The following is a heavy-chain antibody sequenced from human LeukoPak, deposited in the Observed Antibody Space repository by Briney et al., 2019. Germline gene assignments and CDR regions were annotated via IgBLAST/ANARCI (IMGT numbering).Heavy chain of an antibody. Sequence: ASVKVSCKASGYTFTGYYMHWVRQAPGQGLEWMGWINPDSGGTNYAQKFQGRVTMTRDASISAAYMELSRLTSDDTAVYYCARVRVGEDLDYWGQGTLVTVSS. J-gene: IGHJ4*02. CDR2: INPDSGGT. CDR1: GYTFTGYY. V-gene: IGHV1-2*02. CDR3: ARVRVGEDLDY. D-gene: IGHD3-16*01.